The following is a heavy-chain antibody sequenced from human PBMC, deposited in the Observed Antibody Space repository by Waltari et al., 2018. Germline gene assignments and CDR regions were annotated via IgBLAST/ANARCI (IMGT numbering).Heavy chain of an antibody. CDR1: GFTVSRFW. V-gene: IGHV3-7*01. CDR3: VGWNDPINS. Sequence: EAKLVQSGGGLVQPGGSVTLCCAASGFTVSRFWMTWNRQAPGQGLQWVAHIGPDGSDKYYVDSVKGRFTISRDNAENSLLLQMSSLRVEDTALYYCVGWNDPINSWGQGTLVAVSS. CDR2: IGPDGSDK. D-gene: IGHD1-1*01. J-gene: IGHJ4*02.